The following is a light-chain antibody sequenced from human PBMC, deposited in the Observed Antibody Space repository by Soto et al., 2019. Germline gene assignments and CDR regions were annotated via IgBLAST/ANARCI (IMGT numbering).Light chain of an antibody. V-gene: IGLV1-44*01. CDR3: ATWDDSLNGWV. CDR2: SNN. J-gene: IGLJ3*02. CDR1: SSNIGGNT. Sequence: QCVLTQPPSASGTPGQRVTISCSGSSSNIGGNTVNWYQQLPGTAPKLLIYSNNQRPSGVPDRFSGSKSGTSASLAISGLQSEDETDYYCATWDDSLNGWVLGGGTKLTVL.